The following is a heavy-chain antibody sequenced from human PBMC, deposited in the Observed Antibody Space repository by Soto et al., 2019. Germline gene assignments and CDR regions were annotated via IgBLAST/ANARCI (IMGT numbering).Heavy chain of an antibody. J-gene: IGHJ5*02. V-gene: IGHV3-23*01. D-gene: IGHD1-1*01. CDR1: GFTFRSYA. CDR2: ISDGGGTT. Sequence: GGSLRLSCAASGFTFRSYAMSWVRQATGKGLEWVSSISDGGGTTYYADSVKGRFTISRDNTKNTFYMQMNSLRGQDTAIYYCAKPRGGTTNPASWFDPWGQGTLVTVSS. CDR3: AKPRGGTTNPASWFDP.